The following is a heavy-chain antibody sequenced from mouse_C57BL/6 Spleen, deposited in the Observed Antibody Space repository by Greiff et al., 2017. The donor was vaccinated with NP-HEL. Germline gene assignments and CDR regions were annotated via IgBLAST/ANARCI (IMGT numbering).Heavy chain of an antibody. V-gene: IGHV1-69*01. D-gene: IGHD2-3*01. CDR3: ARSISQAWFAY. Sequence: VQLQQPGAELVMPGASVKLSCKASGYTFTSYWMHWVKQRPGHGLEWIGEIDPSDSYTNYNQKFKGKSTLTVDKSSSTAYMQLSSLTSEDSAVYYCARSISQAWFAYWGQGTLVTVSA. CDR1: GYTFTSYW. CDR2: IDPSDSYT. J-gene: IGHJ3*01.